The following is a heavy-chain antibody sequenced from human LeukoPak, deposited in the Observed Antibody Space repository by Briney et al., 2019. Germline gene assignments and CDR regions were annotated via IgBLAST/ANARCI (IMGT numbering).Heavy chain of an antibody. CDR1: GYSISSGYY. CDR3: ARVDTAMVINYYYYYMDV. J-gene: IGHJ6*03. CDR2: IYYSGST. V-gene: IGHV4-38-2*02. D-gene: IGHD5-18*01. Sequence: PSETLSLTCTVSGYSISSGYYWGWIRQPPGQGLEWIGSIYYSGSTYYNPSLKSRVTISVDTSKNQFSLKLSSVTAADTAVYYCARVDTAMVINYYYYYMDVWGKGTTVTVSS.